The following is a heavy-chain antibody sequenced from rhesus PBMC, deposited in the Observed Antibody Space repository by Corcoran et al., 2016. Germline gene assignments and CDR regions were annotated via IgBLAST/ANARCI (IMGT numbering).Heavy chain of an antibody. Sequence: QLQLQESGPGLVKPSETLSVTCAVSGGSISSSYWSWIRQAPGKGLEVIGYIYGSGSNTNYNPSLKSRVTLSVDTSKNQLSLRLSSVTAADTAVYFCTSDPRGSGWFDYWGQGVLVTVSS. V-gene: IGHV4-169*02. CDR2: IYGSGSNT. J-gene: IGHJ4*01. CDR3: TSDPRGSGWFDY. D-gene: IGHD6-31*01. CDR1: GGSISSSY.